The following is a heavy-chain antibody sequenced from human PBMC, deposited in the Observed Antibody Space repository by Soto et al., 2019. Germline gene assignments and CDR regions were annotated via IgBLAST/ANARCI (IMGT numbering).Heavy chain of an antibody. CDR2: ISYDGSNK. CDR1: GFTFSSYG. J-gene: IGHJ5*02. Sequence: QVQLVESGGGVVQPGRSLRLSCAASGFTFSSYGMHWVRQAPGKGLERVAVISYDGSNKYYADSVKGRFTIYRDNSKNTLYLQMNSLRAEDTAVYYCAKVRGSSGSNWFDPWGQGTLVTVSS. CDR3: AKVRGSSGSNWFDP. D-gene: IGHD3-22*01. V-gene: IGHV3-30*18.